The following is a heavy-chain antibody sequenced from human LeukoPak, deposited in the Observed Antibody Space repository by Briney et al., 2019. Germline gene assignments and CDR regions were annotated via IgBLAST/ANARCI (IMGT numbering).Heavy chain of an antibody. V-gene: IGHV3-7*05. D-gene: IGHD3-22*01. J-gene: IGHJ3*02. CDR2: IKQDGSEK. CDR3: ARDSGSSGYYYVLSAFDI. Sequence: GGSLRLSCAASGFTFSKYWMSWVRQAPGKGLEWVANIKQDGSEKYYVDSVKGRFTISRDNAKNSLYLQMNSLRAEDTAVYYCARDSGSSGYYYVLSAFDIWGQGTMVTVSS. CDR1: GFTFSKYW.